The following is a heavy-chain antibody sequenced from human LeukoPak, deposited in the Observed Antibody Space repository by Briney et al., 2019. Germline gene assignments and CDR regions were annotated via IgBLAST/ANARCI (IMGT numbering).Heavy chain of an antibody. CDR1: GFTFSSYA. Sequence: PGGSLRLSCAASGFTFSSYAMHWVRQAPGKGLEWVAVISYDGSNKYYADSVKGRFTISRDNSKNTLYLQMNSLRAEDTAVYYCARDLPRIALDYWGQGTLVTVSS. CDR2: ISYDGSNK. D-gene: IGHD6-13*01. CDR3: ARDLPRIALDY. J-gene: IGHJ4*02. V-gene: IGHV3-30-3*01.